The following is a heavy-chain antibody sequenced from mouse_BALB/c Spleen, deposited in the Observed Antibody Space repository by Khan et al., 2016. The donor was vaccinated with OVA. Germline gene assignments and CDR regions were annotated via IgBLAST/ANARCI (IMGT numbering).Heavy chain of an antibody. V-gene: IGHV9-1*02. Sequence: QIQLVQSGPELKKPGETVKISCKASGYTFTNYGMNWVKQAPGKGLKWMGWINTYTGEPTYADDFKGRFAFSLETSASTAYLQINNLKNEDMTTYFCARISSYWYSDVWGAGNTVTVAS. J-gene: IGHJ1*01. CDR3: ARISSYWYSDV. CDR1: GYTFTNYG. D-gene: IGHD6-2*01. CDR2: INTYTGEP.